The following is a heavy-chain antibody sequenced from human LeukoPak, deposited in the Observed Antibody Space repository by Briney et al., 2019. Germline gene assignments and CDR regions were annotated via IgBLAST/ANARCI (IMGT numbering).Heavy chain of an antibody. D-gene: IGHD6-13*01. J-gene: IGHJ6*03. Sequence: ASVKVSCKASGYTFTSYGISWVRQAPGQGLEWMGWISAYNGNTNYAQKLQGRVTMTTDTSTSTAYMELRSLRSDDTAVYYCARDPGYSSSWYTLKYYYYYYMDVWGKGTTVTVSS. CDR3: ARDPGYSSSWYTLKYYYYYYMDV. CDR1: GYTFTSYG. V-gene: IGHV1-18*01. CDR2: ISAYNGNT.